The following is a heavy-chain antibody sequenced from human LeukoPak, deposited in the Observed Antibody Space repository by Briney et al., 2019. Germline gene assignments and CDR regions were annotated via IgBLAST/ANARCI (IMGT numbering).Heavy chain of an antibody. CDR2: MNPNSGNT. D-gene: IGHD5-18*01. V-gene: IGHV1-8*03. CDR1: GYTFTTYD. J-gene: IGHJ6*03. CDR3: ARVTWIQLWLEDYYYYYMDV. Sequence: ASVKVSCKASGYTFTTYDINWVRQATGQGLEWMGWMNPNSGNTGYAQKFQGRVTITRNTSISTAYMELSSLRSEDTAVYYCARVTWIQLWLEDYYYYYMDVWGKGTTVTVSS.